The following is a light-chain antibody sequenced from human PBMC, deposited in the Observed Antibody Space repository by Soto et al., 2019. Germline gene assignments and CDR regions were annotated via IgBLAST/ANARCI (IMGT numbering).Light chain of an antibody. V-gene: IGKV1-9*01. CDR2: AAS. CDR1: QGISSY. CDR3: KQLNSYPIT. J-gene: IGKJ5*01. Sequence: DIQLTQSPSFLSASVGDRVTITCRASQGISSYLAWYQQKPGKAPKLLIYAASTLQSGVPSRFSGSGSGTEFTLTIGRLQPEDFATYYCKQLNSYPITFGQGTRLEIK.